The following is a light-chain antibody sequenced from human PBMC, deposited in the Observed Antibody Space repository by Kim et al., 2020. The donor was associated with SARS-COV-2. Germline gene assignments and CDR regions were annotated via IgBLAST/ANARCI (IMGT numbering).Light chain of an antibody. CDR3: QQRSNWT. V-gene: IGKV3-11*01. CDR1: QSVSSY. CDR2: DAS. J-gene: IGKJ1*01. Sequence: LSPGEGATLSCSASQSVSSYLAWYQQKPGQAPRLIIYDASNRATGIPARFSGSGSGTDFTVTISSLEPEDFAVYYCQQRSNWTFGQGTKVDIK.